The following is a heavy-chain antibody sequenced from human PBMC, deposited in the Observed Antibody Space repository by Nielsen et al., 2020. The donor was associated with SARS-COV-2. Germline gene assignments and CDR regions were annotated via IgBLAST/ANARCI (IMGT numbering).Heavy chain of an antibody. V-gene: IGHV1-8*01. D-gene: IGHD2-2*01. Sequence: ASVNVACKASGYAFTSYDINWVRQATGQGREWMGWMNPNSGNTGYAQKFQGRVTMTRNTSISTAYMELSSLRSEDTAVYYCARININCSSTSCYSYYYYYYGMDVWGQGTTVTVSS. CDR2: MNPNSGNT. J-gene: IGHJ6*02. CDR1: GYAFTSYD. CDR3: ARININCSSTSCYSYYYYYYGMDV.